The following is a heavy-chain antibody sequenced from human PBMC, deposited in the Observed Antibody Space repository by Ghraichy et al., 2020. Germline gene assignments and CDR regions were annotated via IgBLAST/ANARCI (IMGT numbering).Heavy chain of an antibody. J-gene: IGHJ4*02. Sequence: SETLSLTCAVYGDSFSVYYWSWIRQPPGKGLEWIGKIDHTGSTTYNPSLKSRVTISVDTSKNQLSLKLSSVTAADTAVYYCARGFRRRGGYDEYNAFDFWGQGTLVSVSS. V-gene: IGHV4-34*01. CDR1: GDSFSVYY. CDR3: ARGFRRRGGYDEYNAFDF. D-gene: IGHD5-24*01. CDR2: IDHTGST.